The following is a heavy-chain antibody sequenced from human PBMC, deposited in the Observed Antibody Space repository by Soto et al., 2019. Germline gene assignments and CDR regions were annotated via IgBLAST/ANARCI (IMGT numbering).Heavy chain of an antibody. V-gene: IGHV1-69*12. CDR3: AVGSVDIVPTGMKPFDP. Sequence: QVQLVQSGAEVKKPGSSVKVSCTASGGTFSNYAISWVRQAPGQGLEWMGGIIPIFGTANYAQKFQGRVTITADESTSTAYMELSSLRSEDTAIYYCAVGSVDIVPTGMKPFDPWGQGTLVTVSS. D-gene: IGHD5-12*01. J-gene: IGHJ5*02. CDR2: IIPIFGTA. CDR1: GGTFSNYA.